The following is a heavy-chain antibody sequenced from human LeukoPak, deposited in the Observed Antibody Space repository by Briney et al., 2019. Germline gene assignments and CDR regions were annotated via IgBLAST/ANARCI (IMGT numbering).Heavy chain of an antibody. V-gene: IGHV3-30*02. CDR2: IWYDGSHT. CDR3: AKDMRYNWNGYAFDI. CDR1: GFTFSSYG. Sequence: PGGSLRPSCAASGFTFSSYGMHWVRQAPGRGLEWVALIWYDGSHTYYADSVKGRFTISRDNSKNTLYLQMNSLRAEDTAVYYCAKDMRYNWNGYAFDIWGQGTMVTVSS. D-gene: IGHD1-20*01. J-gene: IGHJ3*02.